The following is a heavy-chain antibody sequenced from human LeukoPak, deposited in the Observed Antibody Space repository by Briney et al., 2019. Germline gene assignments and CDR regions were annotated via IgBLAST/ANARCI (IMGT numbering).Heavy chain of an antibody. CDR3: ARDLRDFDWFIVY. J-gene: IGHJ4*02. D-gene: IGHD3-9*01. V-gene: IGHV1-8*01. CDR2: MNTNSGNT. CDR1: GYTFTSYD. Sequence: GASVKVSCKASGYTFTSYDINWGRQATRHGREGMGWMNTNSGNTGYAQKFQGRVTMTRNTSISTAYMELRSLISEEPAGDYCARDLRDFDWFIVYWGQGTLVTAS.